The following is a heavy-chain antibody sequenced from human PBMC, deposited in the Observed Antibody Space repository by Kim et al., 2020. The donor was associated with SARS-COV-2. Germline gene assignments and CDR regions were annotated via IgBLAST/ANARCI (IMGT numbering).Heavy chain of an antibody. V-gene: IGHV3-30*18. Sequence: GGSLRLSCAASGFTFSSYGMHWVRQAPGKGLEWVAVISYDGSNKYYADSVKGRFTISRDNSKNTLYLQMNSLRAEDTAVYYCANIYSYGFSSWDYWGQGTLVTVSS. CDR2: ISYDGSNK. D-gene: IGHD5-18*01. J-gene: IGHJ4*02. CDR3: ANIYSYGFSSWDY. CDR1: GFTFSSYG.